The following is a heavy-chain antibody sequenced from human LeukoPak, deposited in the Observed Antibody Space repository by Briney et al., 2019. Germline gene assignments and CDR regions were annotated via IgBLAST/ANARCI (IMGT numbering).Heavy chain of an antibody. J-gene: IGHJ6*03. Sequence: LQTLSLTCTVSGGSINSGEYYWSWIRKPPGKGLEWIGYIYYSGRTYSNPSLKSRLALSVDTSKNQFSLKLSSVTAADTAVYFCARYYDTLSYMDVWGKGTTVTVSS. V-gene: IGHV4-30-4*08. CDR1: GGSINSGEYY. CDR3: ARYYDTLSYMDV. D-gene: IGHD3-9*01. CDR2: IYYSGRT.